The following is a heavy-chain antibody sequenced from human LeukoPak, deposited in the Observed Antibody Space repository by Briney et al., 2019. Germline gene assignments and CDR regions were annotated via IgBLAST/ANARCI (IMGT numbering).Heavy chain of an antibody. CDR2: ISGSGGST. CDR3: ARGRMSFLEWLFAY. V-gene: IGHV3-23*01. Sequence: PGGSLRLSCAASGFTFSSYAMSWVRQAPGKGLEWVSAISGSGGSTYYADSVKGRFTISRDNSKNTLYLQMNSLRAEDTAVYYCARGRMSFLEWLFAYWGQGTLVTVSS. D-gene: IGHD3-3*01. CDR1: GFTFSSYA. J-gene: IGHJ4*02.